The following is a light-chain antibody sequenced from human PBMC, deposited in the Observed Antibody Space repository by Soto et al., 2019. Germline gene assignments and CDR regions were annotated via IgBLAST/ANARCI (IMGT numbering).Light chain of an antibody. CDR3: QQYGNSPPLT. CDR1: QSVSSH. Sequence: EIVLTQSPGTLSLSPGERATLSCRASQSVSSHLAWYQQRPGQAPTLLLYGASSRSTGIPDRFSGSGSGTDFPLTISRLEDEAFAPYYCQQYGNSPPLTFGGGTTVQIK. J-gene: IGKJ4*01. CDR2: GAS. V-gene: IGKV3-20*01.